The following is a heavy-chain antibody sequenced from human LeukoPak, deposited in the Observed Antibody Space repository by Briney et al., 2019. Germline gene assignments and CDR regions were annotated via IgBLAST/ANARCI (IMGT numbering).Heavy chain of an antibody. CDR3: ARGRSTEY. Sequence: GGSLRLSCVASGFTFSLYWMTWIRQAPGKGLEWVANIKHDGSEKYYVDSVKDRFTISRDNAKKSLYLQMNSLRGEDTAVYYCARGRSTEYWGQGTLVTVSS. V-gene: IGHV3-7*01. CDR2: IKHDGSEK. CDR1: GFTFSLYW. J-gene: IGHJ4*02.